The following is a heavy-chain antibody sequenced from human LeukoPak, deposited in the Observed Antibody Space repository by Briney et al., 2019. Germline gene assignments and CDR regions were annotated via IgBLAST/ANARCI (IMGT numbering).Heavy chain of an antibody. J-gene: IGHJ4*02. CDR3: ARDRDYYGTFYYFDY. Sequence: GRSLRLSCAASGFTFSSYGMHWVRQAPGKGLEWVAVIWYDGSNKYYADSVKGRFTISRDNSKNTLYLQMNSLRAEDTAVYYCARDRDYYGTFYYFDYWGQGALVTVSS. CDR2: IWYDGSNK. D-gene: IGHD3-10*01. V-gene: IGHV3-33*01. CDR1: GFTFSSYG.